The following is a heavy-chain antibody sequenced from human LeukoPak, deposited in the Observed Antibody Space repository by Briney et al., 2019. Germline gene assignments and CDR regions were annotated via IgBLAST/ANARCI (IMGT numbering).Heavy chain of an antibody. CDR1: GYTFTSYG. CDR3: ARDLGPDTTARIMITFGGVIAI. Sequence: WASVKVSCKASGYTFTSYGISWVRQAPGQGLEWMGWISAYNGNTNYAQKLQGRVTMTTDTSTSTAYMELRSLRSDDTAVYYCARDLGPDTTARIMITFGGVIAIWGQGTMVTVSS. D-gene: IGHD3-16*02. CDR2: ISAYNGNT. J-gene: IGHJ3*02. V-gene: IGHV1-18*01.